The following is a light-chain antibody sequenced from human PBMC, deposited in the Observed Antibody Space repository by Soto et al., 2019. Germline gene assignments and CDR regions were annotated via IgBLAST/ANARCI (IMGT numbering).Light chain of an antibody. J-gene: IGKJ3*01. CDR2: CAS. Sequence: EIGLTQSPGTLSLSPGERATLSCRASQSVSSSYLAWYQQKPGQAPRLLIYCASSRATGIPDRFSGSWSGTDFTLTISRLEPEDFAVYYCQQYGSSPLFNFGPGTKVYIK. V-gene: IGKV3-20*01. CDR1: QSVSSSY. CDR3: QQYGSSPLFN.